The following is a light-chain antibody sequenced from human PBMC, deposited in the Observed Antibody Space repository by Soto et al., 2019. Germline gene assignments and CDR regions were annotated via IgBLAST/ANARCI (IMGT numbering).Light chain of an antibody. CDR3: SSYTSSSTYV. CDR2: DVS. CDR1: SSDVGGYNY. J-gene: IGLJ1*01. V-gene: IGLV2-14*01. Sequence: HSALNQPASVSGSPGQSIAISCTGTSSDVGGYNYVSWYQQHTGKAPKLMVYDVSNRPSGVSNRFSGSKSGNTASLTISGLQAEDEADYYCSSYTSSSTYVFGTGTKVTVL.